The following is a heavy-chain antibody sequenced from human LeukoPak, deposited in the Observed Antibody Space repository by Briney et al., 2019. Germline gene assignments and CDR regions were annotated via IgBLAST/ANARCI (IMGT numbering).Heavy chain of an antibody. Sequence: GGSLRLSCAASGFIFSNYGMNWVRQAPGKGLEWVANIKQDGSQKYYVDSVKGRFTISRDNAKNSLYLQMNGLRAEDTAVYYCARNQAADNWGQGTLVIVSS. J-gene: IGHJ4*02. CDR2: IKQDGSQK. CDR1: GFIFSNYG. CDR3: ARNQAADN. D-gene: IGHD6-13*01. V-gene: IGHV3-7*03.